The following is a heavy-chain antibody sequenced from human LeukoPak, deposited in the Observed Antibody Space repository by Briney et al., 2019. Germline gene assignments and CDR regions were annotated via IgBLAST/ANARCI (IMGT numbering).Heavy chain of an antibody. J-gene: IGHJ4*02. Sequence: GGSLRLSSGASGFSFSSHAMSWFRKPPGTGLEWLSSIATSGTYYTSSVKGRFTISRDDSKNMLFLQMNSLTAEDTAVYFCAREGLERHLALDSWGQGTLVTVSS. V-gene: IGHV3-23*01. CDR2: IATSGT. CDR1: GFSFSSHA. CDR3: AREGLERHLALDS. D-gene: IGHD1-1*01.